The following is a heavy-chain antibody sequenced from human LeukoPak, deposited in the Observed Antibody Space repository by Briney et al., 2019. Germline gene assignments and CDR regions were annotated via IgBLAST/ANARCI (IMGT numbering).Heavy chain of an antibody. CDR1: GFTFSSYG. V-gene: IGHV3-33*06. CDR3: AKDGGRYYDSSGYAKY. D-gene: IGHD3-22*01. J-gene: IGHJ4*02. CDR2: IWYDGSNK. Sequence: SGGSLRLSCAASGFTFSSYGMHWVRQAPGKGLEWVAVIWYDGSNKYYADSVKGRFTISRDNSKNTLYLQMNSLRAEDTAVYYCAKDGGRYYDSSGYAKYWGQGTLVTVSS.